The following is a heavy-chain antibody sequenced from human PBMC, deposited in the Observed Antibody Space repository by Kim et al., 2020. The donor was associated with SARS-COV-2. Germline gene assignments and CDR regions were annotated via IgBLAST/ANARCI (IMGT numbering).Heavy chain of an antibody. Sequence: SETLSLTCTVSGGSISSYYWSWIRQPPGKGLEWIGYIYYSGSTNYNPSLKSRVTISVDTSKNQFSLKLSSVTAADTAVYYCARGLYSSSDYYFDYWGQGTLVTVSS. CDR2: IYYSGST. J-gene: IGHJ4*02. D-gene: IGHD6-13*01. CDR1: GGSISSYY. V-gene: IGHV4-59*13. CDR3: ARGLYSSSDYYFDY.